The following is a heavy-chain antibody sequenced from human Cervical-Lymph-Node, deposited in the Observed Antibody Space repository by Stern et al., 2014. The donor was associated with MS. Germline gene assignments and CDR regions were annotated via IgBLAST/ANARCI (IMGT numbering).Heavy chain of an antibody. Sequence: VQLVQSGAEVRKPGASVKVSCKASGYTFTDFHIHWVRQAPGQGLEWMGRINPNSGGTNYAQKFQGRVTMSRDTSISTAYMELSRLRPYDTAVYYCARDTPNDSSGYFTYWGQGTLVTVSS. D-gene: IGHD3-22*01. CDR1: GYTFTDFH. CDR2: INPNSGGT. V-gene: IGHV1-2*06. J-gene: IGHJ4*02. CDR3: ARDTPNDSSGYFTY.